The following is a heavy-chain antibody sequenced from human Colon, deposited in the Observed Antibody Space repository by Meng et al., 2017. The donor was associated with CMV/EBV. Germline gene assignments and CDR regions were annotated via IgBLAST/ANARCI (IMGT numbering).Heavy chain of an antibody. D-gene: IGHD4-11*01. Sequence: SETLSLTCSVSDGSMIHYYWSWIRQAPGKGLEWIGFLYFSGRTKYSPSLESRVAMSIDTSNKQFSLELRSVTTADTAVYYCARSNYSTFDGGRPSYYYGMDVWGQGTTVTVS. V-gene: IGHV4-59*01. CDR3: ARSNYSTFDGGRPSYYYGMDV. CDR2: LYFSGRT. CDR1: DGSMIHYY. J-gene: IGHJ6*02.